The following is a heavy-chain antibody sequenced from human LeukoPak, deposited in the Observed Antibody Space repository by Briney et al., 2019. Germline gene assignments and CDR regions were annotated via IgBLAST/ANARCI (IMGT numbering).Heavy chain of an antibody. Sequence: RXXPGQGLEWMGWINPNSGGTNYAQKFQGRVTMTRDTSISTAYMELSRLRSDDTAVYYCARGLGRQQPEGYWGQGTLXTVXS. V-gene: IGHV1-2*02. D-gene: IGHD6-13*01. CDR2: INPNSGGT. CDR3: ARGLGRQQPEGY. J-gene: IGHJ4*02.